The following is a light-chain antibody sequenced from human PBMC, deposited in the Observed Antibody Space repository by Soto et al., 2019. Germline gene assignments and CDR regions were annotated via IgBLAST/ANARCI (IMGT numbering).Light chain of an antibody. Sequence: EMVLTQSRATLSFSPGERATLSCLSSQSVTNYISWYQQRPGQAPRLLIYDASNRATGVPARFSGSRSGTDFTLTISDLEPADCRRYYCQQRLNWPPGFGQGTKVDTK. CDR2: DAS. J-gene: IGKJ1*01. CDR1: QSVTNY. V-gene: IGKV3-11*01. CDR3: QQRLNWPPG.